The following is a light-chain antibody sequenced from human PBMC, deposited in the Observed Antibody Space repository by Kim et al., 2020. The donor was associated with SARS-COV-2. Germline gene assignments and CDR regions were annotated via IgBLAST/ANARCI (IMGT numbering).Light chain of an antibody. V-gene: IGLV1-36*01. CDR1: SSNIGNNA. J-gene: IGLJ1*01. CDR3: AAWDDRLNGYV. CDR2: YDD. Sequence: QRVTISCSGSSSNIGNNAVNWYQQLPGKAPKLLIYYDDLLPSGVSDRFSGSKSGTSASLAISGLQSEDEADYYCAAWDDRLNGYVFGTGTKVT.